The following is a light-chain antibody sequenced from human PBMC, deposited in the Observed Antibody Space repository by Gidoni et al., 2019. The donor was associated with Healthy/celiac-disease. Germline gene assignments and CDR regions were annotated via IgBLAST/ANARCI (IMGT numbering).Light chain of an antibody. CDR2: QDS. V-gene: IGLV3-1*01. CDR3: QAWDSSTVV. Sequence: SYELTQQPSVSVSPGPTASNTCSGDKLGAKYACWYQQKPGQSPVLVIYQDSKRPSGIPERFSGSNSGNTATLTISGTQAMDEADYYCQAWDSSTVVFGGGTKLTVL. CDR1: KLGAKY. J-gene: IGLJ2*01.